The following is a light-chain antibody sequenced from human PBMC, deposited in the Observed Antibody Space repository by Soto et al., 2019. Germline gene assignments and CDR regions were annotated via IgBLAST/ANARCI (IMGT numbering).Light chain of an antibody. Sequence: EIVITQSPATLSVSPGERATLSCRASRGISSNLAWYQQKPGQAPRLLIYDASTRATGIPARFSGSGSGTEFTLTISRLEPEDFAVYYCQQFGSSVTFGQGTRLEIK. V-gene: IGKV3-15*01. CDR3: QQFGSSVT. CDR1: RGISSN. CDR2: DAS. J-gene: IGKJ5*01.